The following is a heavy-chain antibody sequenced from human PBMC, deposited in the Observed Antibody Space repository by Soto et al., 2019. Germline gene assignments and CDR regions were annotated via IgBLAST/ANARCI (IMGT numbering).Heavy chain of an antibody. J-gene: IGHJ6*03. CDR2: IWYDGSNK. Sequence: GGSLRLSCAASGFTFSSYGMHWVRQAPGKGLEWVAVIWYDGSNKYYADSVKGRFTISRDNSKNTLYLQMNSLRAEDTAVYYCGGEQQLGIYYYYYMDVWGKGTTVTVSS. CDR1: GFTFSSYG. V-gene: IGHV3-33*01. D-gene: IGHD6-13*01. CDR3: GGEQQLGIYYYYYMDV.